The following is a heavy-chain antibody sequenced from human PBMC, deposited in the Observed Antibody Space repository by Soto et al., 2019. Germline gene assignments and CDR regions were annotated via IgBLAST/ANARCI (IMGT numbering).Heavy chain of an antibody. J-gene: IGHJ6*02. CDR1: GGTFSSYA. CDR2: IIPIFGTA. V-gene: IGHV1-69*12. D-gene: IGHD2-2*01. CDR3: ARAVPAATNRVYYYYGMDV. Sequence: QVQLVQSGAEVKKPGSSVKVSCKASGGTFSSYAIIWVRQAPGQGLEWMGGIIPIFGTANYAQKFQGRVTITADESTSTAYMELSSLRSEDTAVYYCARAVPAATNRVYYYYGMDVWGQGTTVTVSS.